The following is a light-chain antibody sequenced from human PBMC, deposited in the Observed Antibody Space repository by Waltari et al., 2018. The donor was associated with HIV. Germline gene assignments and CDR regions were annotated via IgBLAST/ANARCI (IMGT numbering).Light chain of an antibody. V-gene: IGLV2-14*01. CDR1: STDIGFYNL. Sequence: HSALTQPASVSGSPGQSITISCTGSSTDIGFYNLVSWYQQHPGTAPQRIIYEVHSRPSGVPDRFSGSKSGNTASLTISMLQADDEADYYCSSYVNTDTLIFGGGTKLTVL. CDR3: SSYVNTDTLI. J-gene: IGLJ2*01. CDR2: EVH.